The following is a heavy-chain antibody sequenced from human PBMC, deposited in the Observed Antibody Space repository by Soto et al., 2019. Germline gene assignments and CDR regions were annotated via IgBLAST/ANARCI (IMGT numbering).Heavy chain of an antibody. Sequence: QVQLQESGPGLVKPSQTLSLTCTVSGGSISSGDYYWSWIRQPPGKGLEWIGSIYYSGSTYYNPSLKSRATTSVDTSKTQSSLTLNSVTAADTAVYYCAGRHSSRYFDYWGQGTLVTVSS. J-gene: IGHJ4*02. D-gene: IGHD6-13*01. V-gene: IGHV4-30-4*01. CDR3: AGRHSSRYFDY. CDR2: IYYSGST. CDR1: GGSISSGDYY.